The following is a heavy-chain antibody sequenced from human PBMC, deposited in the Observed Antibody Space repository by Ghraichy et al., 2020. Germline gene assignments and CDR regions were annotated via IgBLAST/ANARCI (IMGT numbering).Heavy chain of an antibody. D-gene: IGHD5-12*01. CDR2: INPNSGGT. CDR3: ARESGYSGYEGTGMDV. CDR1: GYTFTGYY. Sequence: ASVKVSCKASGYTFTGYYMHWVRQAPGQGLEWMGWINPNSGGTNYAQKFQGRVTMTRDTSISTAYMELSRLRSDDTAVYYCARESGYSGYEGTGMDVWGQGTTVTVSS. J-gene: IGHJ6*02. V-gene: IGHV1-2*02.